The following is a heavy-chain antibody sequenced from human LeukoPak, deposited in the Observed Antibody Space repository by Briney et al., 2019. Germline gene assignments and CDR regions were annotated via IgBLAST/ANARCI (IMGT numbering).Heavy chain of an antibody. V-gene: IGHV3-30*02. J-gene: IGHJ4*02. Sequence: PGGSLRLSCAASGFTFSSYAMHWVRQAPGKGLEWVAFIRYDGSNKYYADSVKGRFTISRDNSKNTLYLQMNSLRAEDTAVYYCAKDHFLTFDYWGQGTLVTVSS. CDR2: IRYDGSNK. CDR1: GFTFSSYA. CDR3: AKDHFLTFDY. D-gene: IGHD2/OR15-2a*01.